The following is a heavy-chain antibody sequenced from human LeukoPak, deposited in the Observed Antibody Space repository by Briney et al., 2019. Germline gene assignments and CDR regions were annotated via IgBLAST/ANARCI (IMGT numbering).Heavy chain of an antibody. Sequence: SETLSLTCTVSHGSISTNYWTWIRQPPGKGLEWIGYIYYSGITGYNPSLKSRVTISVDTSKNQFSLKLSSVTAADTAVYYCARQPPGPIAVAGRENYFDYWGQGTLVTVSS. D-gene: IGHD6-19*01. J-gene: IGHJ4*02. CDR1: HGSISTNY. V-gene: IGHV4-59*01. CDR2: IYYSGIT. CDR3: ARQPPGPIAVAGRENYFDY.